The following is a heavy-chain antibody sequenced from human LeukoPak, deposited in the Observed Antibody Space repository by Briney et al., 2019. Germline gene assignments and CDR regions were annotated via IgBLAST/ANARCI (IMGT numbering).Heavy chain of an antibody. V-gene: IGHV4-31*03. CDR2: IYYSGST. Sequence: SETLSLTCTVSGGSISSGGYYWSWIRQHPGKGLEWIGYIYYSGSTNYNPSLKSRVTISVDTSKNQFSLKLSSVTAADTAVYYCARGRPAMVVDYWGQGTLVTVSS. CDR3: ARGRPAMVVDY. D-gene: IGHD5-18*01. CDR1: GGSISSGGYY. J-gene: IGHJ4*02.